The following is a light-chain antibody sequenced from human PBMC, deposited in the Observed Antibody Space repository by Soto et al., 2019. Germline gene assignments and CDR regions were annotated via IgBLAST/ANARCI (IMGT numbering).Light chain of an antibody. CDR3: LQVFNFPRA. J-gene: IGKJ1*01. V-gene: IGKV1-6*02. CDR2: AAS. CDR1: QDIGND. Sequence: AIQMTQSPSSLAGSVGDRLTITCRASQDIGNDLGWYQQKPGKAPKLLIYAASSLQSGVSSRFSGSGSGTEFTLTISSLRPEDFATYYCLQVFNFPRAFGQGTKVDIK.